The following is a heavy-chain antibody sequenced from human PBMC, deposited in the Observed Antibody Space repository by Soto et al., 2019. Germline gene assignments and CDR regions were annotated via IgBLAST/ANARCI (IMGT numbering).Heavy chain of an antibody. CDR3: ARAATNYVRDAFEI. J-gene: IGHJ3*02. Sequence: QVQLQESGPGLVKPSETLSLTCTVSGGSISGYYWSWIRQPPGKGLEWIAYIDNSGTTHYNPSLKRRGTISIDTSKNQFSLRLKYVTAADSAVYYCARAATNYVRDAFEIWGQGTRVTVSS. CDR1: GGSISGYY. V-gene: IGHV4-59*01. CDR2: IDNSGTT. D-gene: IGHD1-7*01.